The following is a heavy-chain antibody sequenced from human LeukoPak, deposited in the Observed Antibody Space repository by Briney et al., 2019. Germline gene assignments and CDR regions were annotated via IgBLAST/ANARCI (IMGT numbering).Heavy chain of an antibody. CDR2: ISYDGSNK. CDR3: AKEKSTVTTRWFDP. Sequence: GGSLRLSCAASGLTFSSYGMHWVRQAPGKGLEWVAVISYDGSNKYYADSVKGRFTISRDNSKNTLYLQMNSLRAEDTAVYYCAKEKSTVTTRWFDPWGQGTLVTVSS. V-gene: IGHV3-30*12. J-gene: IGHJ5*02. CDR1: GLTFSSYG. D-gene: IGHD4-17*01.